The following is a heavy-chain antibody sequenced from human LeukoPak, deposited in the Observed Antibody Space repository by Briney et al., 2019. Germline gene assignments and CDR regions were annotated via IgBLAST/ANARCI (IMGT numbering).Heavy chain of an antibody. CDR2: IYPADSDI. V-gene: IGHV5-51*01. Sequence: GESLKISCKGSGYNFTSYWIGWVRQMPGKGLEWMGIIYPADSDIRYSPSFQGQVTISADKSISTAYLQWSSLKASDTAMYYCARQKYCSGGSCYTWFDPWGQGTLVTVSS. J-gene: IGHJ5*02. CDR1: GYNFTSYW. D-gene: IGHD2-15*01. CDR3: ARQKYCSGGSCYTWFDP.